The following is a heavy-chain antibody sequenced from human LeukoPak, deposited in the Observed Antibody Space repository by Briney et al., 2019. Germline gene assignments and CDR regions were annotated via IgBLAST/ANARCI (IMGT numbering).Heavy chain of an antibody. CDR3: ARTFYDFWSDPTSWFDP. CDR1: GFTFSSYS. D-gene: IGHD3-3*01. CDR2: ISSSSSYI. J-gene: IGHJ5*02. V-gene: IGHV3-21*01. Sequence: GGSLRLSCAASGFTFSSYSMNWVRQAPGKGLEWVSSISSSSSYIYYADSVKGRFTISRVNAKNSLYLQMNSLRAEDTAVYYCARTFYDFWSDPTSWFDPWGQGTLVTVSS.